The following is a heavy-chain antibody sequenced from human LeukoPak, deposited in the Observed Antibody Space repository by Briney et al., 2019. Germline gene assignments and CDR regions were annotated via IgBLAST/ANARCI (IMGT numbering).Heavy chain of an antibody. CDR2: IYHSGST. CDR3: ARDEGGITFGGVIVMDLVFDY. Sequence: PSETLSLTCTVSGYSISSGYYWGWIRQPPGKGLEWIGSIYHSGSTYYNPSLKSRVTISVDTSKNQFSLKLSSVTAADTAVYYCARDEGGITFGGVIVMDLVFDYWGQGTLVTVSS. CDR1: GYSISSGYY. V-gene: IGHV4-38-2*02. J-gene: IGHJ4*02. D-gene: IGHD3-16*02.